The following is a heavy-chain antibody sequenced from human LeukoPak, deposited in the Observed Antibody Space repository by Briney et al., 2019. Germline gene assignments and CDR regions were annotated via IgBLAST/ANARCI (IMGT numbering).Heavy chain of an antibody. J-gene: IGHJ4*02. D-gene: IGHD6-19*01. CDR3: ARGDSSGWDRLDD. CDR2: INPNSGGT. Sequence: ASVKVSCEASGYTFTGYYMHCVRQAPGQGLEWMGWINPNSGGTNYAQKFQGRVTMTRDTSISIAYMELSRLRPDDTAVYYCARGDSSGWDRLDDWGQVTLVTVSS. CDR1: GYTFTGYY. V-gene: IGHV1-2*02.